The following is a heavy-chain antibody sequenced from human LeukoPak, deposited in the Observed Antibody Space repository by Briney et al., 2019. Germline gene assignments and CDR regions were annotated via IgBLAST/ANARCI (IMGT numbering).Heavy chain of an antibody. CDR3: ARVRVRGVVDY. CDR1: GGSISSGSYY. D-gene: IGHD3-10*01. Sequence: SQTLSLTCTVSGGSISSGSYYWSWLRQPAGTGPEWIGRIYTSGSTNYNPSLKSRVTISVDTSKNQFSLKLSSVTAADTAVYYCARVRVRGVVDYWGQGTLVTVSS. CDR2: IYTSGST. V-gene: IGHV4-61*02. J-gene: IGHJ4*02.